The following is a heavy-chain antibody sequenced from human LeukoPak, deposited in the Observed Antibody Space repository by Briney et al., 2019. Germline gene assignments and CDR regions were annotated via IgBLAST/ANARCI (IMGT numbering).Heavy chain of an antibody. J-gene: IGHJ4*02. D-gene: IGHD2-21*02. CDR2: IYGGNGNT. CDR3: ARGWGGDCYHVH. CDR1: GYTFTSYA. V-gene: IGHV1-3*01. Sequence: ASVKVSCKPSGYTFTSYAMHWVRQAPGQRLEWMGWIYGGNGNTKYSQKFQGRVSITRDTSASTVYMELSSLGSEDTAVYYCARGWGGDCYHVHWGQGTLVTVSS.